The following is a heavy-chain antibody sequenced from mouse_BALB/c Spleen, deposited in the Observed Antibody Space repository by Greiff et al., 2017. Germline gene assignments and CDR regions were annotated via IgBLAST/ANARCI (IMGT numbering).Heavy chain of an antibody. J-gene: IGHJ2*01. D-gene: IGHD2-4*01. CDR3: ARSNYYDYLDY. V-gene: IGHV1-20*02. CDR2: INPYNGDT. Sequence: EVKLQESGPELVKPGASVKISCKASGYSFTGYFMNWVMQSHGKSLEWIGRINPYNGDTFYNQKFKGKATLTVDKSSSTAHMELRSLASEDSAVYYCARSNYYDYLDYWGQGTTLTVSS. CDR1: GYSFTGYF.